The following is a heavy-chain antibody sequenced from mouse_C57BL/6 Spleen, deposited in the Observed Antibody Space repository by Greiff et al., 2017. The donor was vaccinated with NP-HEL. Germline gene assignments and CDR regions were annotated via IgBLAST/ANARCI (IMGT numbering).Heavy chain of an antibody. D-gene: IGHD2-3*01. CDR2: IYPGDGDT. CDR3: ARWLLLHFDY. V-gene: IGHV1-82*01. Sequence: VQVVESGPELVKPGASVKISCKASGYAFSSSWMNWVKQRPGKGLEWIGRIYPGDGDTNYNEKFKGKATLTADKSSSTAYMQLSSLTSEDSAVYFCARWLLLHFDYWGQGTTLTVSS. CDR1: GYAFSSSW. J-gene: IGHJ2*01.